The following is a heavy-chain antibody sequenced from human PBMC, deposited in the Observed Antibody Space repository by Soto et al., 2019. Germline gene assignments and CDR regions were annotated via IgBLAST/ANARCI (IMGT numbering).Heavy chain of an antibody. CDR3: ADRRARTAAQDDAYDV. CDR2: IYWDDDR. D-gene: IGHD6-13*01. Sequence: QITLKESGPTLVKPTQTLTLTRIFSGFSLSTSGVGVGWIRQPPGKSLESLALIYWDDDRRYKPSLKSMLTFTMDTSKFEVVLTMTDFDPVDTATYYCADRRARTAAQDDAYDVWGQGTLVVVSS. V-gene: IGHV2-5*02. CDR1: GFSLSTSGVG. J-gene: IGHJ3*01.